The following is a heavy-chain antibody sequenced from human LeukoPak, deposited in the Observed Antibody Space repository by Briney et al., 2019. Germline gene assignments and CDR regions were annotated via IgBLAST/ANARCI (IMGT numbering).Heavy chain of an antibody. CDR3: ARAREGIAAAGANWFDP. D-gene: IGHD6-13*01. J-gene: IGHJ5*02. CDR1: GGSISSSSYY. Sequence: SETLSLTCTVSGGSISSSSYYWGWIRQPPGKGGEWIGSIYYSGSTYYNPSLKSRVTISVDTSKNQFSLKLSSVTAADTAVYYCARAREGIAAAGANWFDPWGQGTLVTVSS. V-gene: IGHV4-39*07. CDR2: IYYSGST.